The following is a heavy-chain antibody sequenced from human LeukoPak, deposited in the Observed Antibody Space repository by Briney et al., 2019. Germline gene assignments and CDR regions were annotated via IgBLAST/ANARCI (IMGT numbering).Heavy chain of an antibody. CDR1: GGTFGRYA. D-gene: IGHD3-3*01. CDR2: IISNTATT. J-gene: IGHJ4*02. V-gene: IGHV1-69*13. Sequence: SVKVSCKASGGTFGRYAVSWVRQAPGQGLEWMGGIISNTATTRYAQRFQGRVTVTADESTSTAYMELSSLRSEDTAIYYCARDKHYDFWSGSADFWGQGTLVTVSS. CDR3: ARDKHYDFWSGSADF.